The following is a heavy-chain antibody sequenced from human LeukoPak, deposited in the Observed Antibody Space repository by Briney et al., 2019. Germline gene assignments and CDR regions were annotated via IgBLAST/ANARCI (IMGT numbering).Heavy chain of an antibody. CDR1: GFTFSSYE. V-gene: IGHV3-48*03. J-gene: IGHJ6*03. D-gene: IGHD6-13*01. Sequence: GGSLRLSCAASGFTFSSYEMNWVRQAPGKGLEWVSHISTSGSTIYYANSVKGRFTISRDNAKNSLYLQMNSLRAEDTALYYCARDATTATGWVYMDVWGKGTTVTVSS. CDR3: ARDATTATGWVYMDV. CDR2: ISTSGSTI.